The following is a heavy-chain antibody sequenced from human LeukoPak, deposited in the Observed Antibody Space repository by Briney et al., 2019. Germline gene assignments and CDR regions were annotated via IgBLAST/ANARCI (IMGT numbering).Heavy chain of an antibody. CDR2: ISSSSSYI. CDR1: GFTFSSYS. J-gene: IGHJ6*04. D-gene: IGHD4-17*01. CDR3: ARDFGDYTYYYYYGMDV. V-gene: IGHV3-21*01. Sequence: GSLRLSCAASGFTFSSYSMNWVRQAPGKGLEWVSSISSSSSYIYYADSVKGRFTISRDNAKNSLYLPMNSLRAEDTAVYYCARDFGDYTYYYYYGMDVWGKGTTVTVSS.